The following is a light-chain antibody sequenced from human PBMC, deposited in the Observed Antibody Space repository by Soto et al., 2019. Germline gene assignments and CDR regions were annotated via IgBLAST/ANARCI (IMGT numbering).Light chain of an antibody. J-gene: IGKJ1*01. CDR1: QRISNN. CDR3: KQYNAWPPST. V-gene: IGKV3-15*01. Sequence: QTPDKKCMSVEERASLSFRAGQRISNNLAWYQQQPGQAPSLLLYGASTRAPGIPARFSCCGSGREFSPTFSSLQPADYAFYYCKQYNAWPPSTSGLGTKVDIK. CDR2: GAS.